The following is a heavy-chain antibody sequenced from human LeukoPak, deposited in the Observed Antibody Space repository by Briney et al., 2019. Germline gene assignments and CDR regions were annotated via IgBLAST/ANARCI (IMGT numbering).Heavy chain of an antibody. CDR2: IYYSGST. J-gene: IGHJ3*02. Sequence: KPSETLSLTCTVSGGSIRSYYWSWIRQPPGKGLEWIGYIYYSGSTNYNPSLKSRVTISVDTSKNQFSLKLNSVTAADTAVYYCAREGLLWFGESTGKWYPRAFDIWGQGTMVTVSS. D-gene: IGHD3-10*01. CDR1: GGSIRSYY. V-gene: IGHV4-59*01. CDR3: AREGLLWFGESTGKWYPRAFDI.